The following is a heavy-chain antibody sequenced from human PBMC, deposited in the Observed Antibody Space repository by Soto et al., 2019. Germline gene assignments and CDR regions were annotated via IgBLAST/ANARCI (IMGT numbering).Heavy chain of an antibody. CDR1: GGSFTSNNW. V-gene: IGHV4-4*02. CDR3: SSRDPGTSVDY. J-gene: IGHJ4*02. D-gene: IGHD1-7*01. Sequence: SETLSLTCAVSGGSFTSNNWWTWVRQPPGQGLEWIGEIYRTGSTDYNPSLKSRVTISLDKSENQFSLKVTSLTAADTAVYYCSSRDPGTSVDYWGQGTLVTVYS. CDR2: IYRTGST.